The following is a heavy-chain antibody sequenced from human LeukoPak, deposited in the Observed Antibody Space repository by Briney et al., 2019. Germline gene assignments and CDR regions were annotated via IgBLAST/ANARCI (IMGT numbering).Heavy chain of an antibody. CDR3: ARGKSVTAIYY. CDR2: INHSGST. CDR1: GGSFSGNY. V-gene: IGHV4-34*01. D-gene: IGHD2-21*02. Sequence: SETLSLTCAVYGGSFSGNYWSWIRQPPGRGLEWIGEINHSGSTNYNPSLKSRVTISVDTSKNQFSLKLSSVTAADTAVYYCARGKSVTAIYYWGQGTLVTVSS. J-gene: IGHJ4*02.